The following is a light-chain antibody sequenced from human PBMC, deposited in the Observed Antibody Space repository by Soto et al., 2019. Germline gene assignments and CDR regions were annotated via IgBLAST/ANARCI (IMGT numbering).Light chain of an antibody. J-gene: IGKJ1*01. V-gene: IGKV1-5*01. CDR2: DAS. CDR3: QQYHSDSPWT. CDR1: QSISSW. Sequence: IPMAHSASTRSASVGYRVTITCRASQSISSWLAWYQQKPGKAPKLLIYDASSLESGVPSRFSGSGSGTEFTLTISSLQPDDFATYYCQQYHSDSPWTCGHGTKL.